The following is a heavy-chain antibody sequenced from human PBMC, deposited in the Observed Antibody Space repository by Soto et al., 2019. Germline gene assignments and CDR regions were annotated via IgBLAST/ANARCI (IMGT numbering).Heavy chain of an antibody. CDR3: VRGGGVGFIDY. Sequence: QVQLVQSGAEVKKPGASVKVSCKASGYTFTSYYMHWVRQAPGQGLEWMGIINPSGGSTSYAQKFQGRGTMTRDTSTSTGYMEPSSLRSEDTAVYYCVRGGGVGFIDYWGQGTLVTVSS. CDR2: INPSGGST. V-gene: IGHV1-46*01. J-gene: IGHJ4*02. D-gene: IGHD3-16*01. CDR1: GYTFTSYY.